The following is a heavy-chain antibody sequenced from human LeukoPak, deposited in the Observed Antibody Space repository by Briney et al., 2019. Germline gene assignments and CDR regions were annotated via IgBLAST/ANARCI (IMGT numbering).Heavy chain of an antibody. V-gene: IGHV1-18*01. CDR3: ARDLTEYFLTLALEYYSDY. D-gene: IGHD1-1*01. J-gene: IGHJ4*02. Sequence: ASVKVSCKASGYTFTSYGISWVRQAPGQGLEWMGWISAYNGNTNYAQKFQGRVTMTRDTSISTAYMELSRLRSDDTAVYYCARDLTEYFLTLALEYYSDYWGQGTLVTVSS. CDR2: ISAYNGNT. CDR1: GYTFTSYG.